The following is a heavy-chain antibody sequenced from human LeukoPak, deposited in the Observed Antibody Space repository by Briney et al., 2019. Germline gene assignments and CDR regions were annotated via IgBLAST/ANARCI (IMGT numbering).Heavy chain of an antibody. Sequence: SETLSLTCAVSGGSISSSNWWSWVRQPPGKGLEWIGEIYHSGSTNHNPSLKSRVTISVDKSKNQFSLKLSSVTAADTAVYYCARDRAAAGNFDYWGQGTLVTVSS. V-gene: IGHV4-4*02. D-gene: IGHD6-13*01. CDR3: ARDRAAAGNFDY. J-gene: IGHJ4*02. CDR2: IYHSGST. CDR1: GGSISSSNW.